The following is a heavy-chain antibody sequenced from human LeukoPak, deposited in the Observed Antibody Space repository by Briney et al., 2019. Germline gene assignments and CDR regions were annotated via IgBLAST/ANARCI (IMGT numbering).Heavy chain of an antibody. CDR2: ISDRGSST. J-gene: IGHJ4*02. D-gene: IGHD5-12*01. CDR1: GLTVSSNY. CDR3: AKHRGQYFDY. V-gene: IGHV3-23*01. Sequence: PGGSLRLSCAASGLTVSSNYMSWVRQAPGKGLEWVSAISDRGSSTYYADSVKGRFTISRDNSKNTLYLQMNSLRAEDTALYYCAKHRGQYFDYWGQGTLVTVSS.